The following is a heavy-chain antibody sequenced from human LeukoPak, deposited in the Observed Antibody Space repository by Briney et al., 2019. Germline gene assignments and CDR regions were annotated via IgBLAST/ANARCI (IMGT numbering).Heavy chain of an antibody. J-gene: IGHJ3*02. D-gene: IGHD2-2*01. CDR1: GFTFDDYA. Sequence: GRSLRLSSAASGFTFDDYAMHWVRQAPGKGLEWVSGISWNSGSIGYADSVKGRFTISRDNAKNSLYLQMNSLRAEDMALYYCAKAQPRYCSSTSCAQGAFDIWGQGTMVTVSS. CDR2: ISWNSGSI. CDR3: AKAQPRYCSSTSCAQGAFDI. V-gene: IGHV3-9*03.